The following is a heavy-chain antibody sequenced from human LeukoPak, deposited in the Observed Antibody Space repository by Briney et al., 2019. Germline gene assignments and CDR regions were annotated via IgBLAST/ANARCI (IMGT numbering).Heavy chain of an antibody. Sequence: GGSLRLSCAASGFTFSSYGMHWVRQAPGKGLEWVAFIRYDGSNKYYADSVKGRFTISRDNAKNSLYLQMNSLRAEDTAVYYCARTGYSYGPHDAFDIWGQGTMVTVSS. CDR1: GFTFSSYG. CDR3: ARTGYSYGPHDAFDI. V-gene: IGHV3-30*02. J-gene: IGHJ3*02. D-gene: IGHD5-18*01. CDR2: IRYDGSNK.